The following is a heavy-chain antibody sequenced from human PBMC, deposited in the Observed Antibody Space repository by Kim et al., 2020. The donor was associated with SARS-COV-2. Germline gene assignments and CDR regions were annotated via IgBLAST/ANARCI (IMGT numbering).Heavy chain of an antibody. Sequence: GGSLRLSCAASGFTFSGSAMHWVRQASGKGLEWVGRIRSKANSYATAYAASVKGRFTISRDDSKNTAYLQMNSLKTEDTAVYYCTRFAGYCSGGSCSVWGQRALVTVSS. CDR1: GFTFSGSA. J-gene: IGHJ4*02. CDR2: IRSKANSYAT. D-gene: IGHD2-15*01. CDR3: TRFAGYCSGGSCSV. V-gene: IGHV3-73*01.